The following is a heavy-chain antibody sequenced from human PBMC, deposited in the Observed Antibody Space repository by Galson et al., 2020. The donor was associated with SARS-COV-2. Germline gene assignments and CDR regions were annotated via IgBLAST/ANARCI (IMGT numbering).Heavy chain of an antibody. V-gene: IGHV4-31*03. Sequence: SETLSLTCTVSGGSITSDGSYWSWIRQHPGKGLEWIGYIFYSGFTYYNPSLRSRVTMSLDTSKNQFSLKLSSVTAADTAVYYCARVKMGYCSGGSCYSSWYFDLWGRGTLVTVSS. CDR1: GGSITSDGSY. D-gene: IGHD2-15*01. J-gene: IGHJ2*01. CDR2: IFYSGFT. CDR3: ARVKMGYCSGGSCYSSWYFDL.